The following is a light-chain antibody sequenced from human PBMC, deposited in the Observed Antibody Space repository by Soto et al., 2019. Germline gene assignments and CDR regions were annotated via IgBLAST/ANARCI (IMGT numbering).Light chain of an antibody. CDR3: QTWGTGIHVV. CDR1: SGHNIYA. CDR2: VNTDGSH. J-gene: IGLJ2*01. V-gene: IGLV4-69*01. Sequence: QPVLTQSPSASASPGASVKLTCTLSSGHNIYAIAWHQQQPEKGPRYLMKVNTDGSHSKGDGIPDRFSGSSSGAERYLIISSLQSEDEADYYCQTWGTGIHVVFGGGTQLTVL.